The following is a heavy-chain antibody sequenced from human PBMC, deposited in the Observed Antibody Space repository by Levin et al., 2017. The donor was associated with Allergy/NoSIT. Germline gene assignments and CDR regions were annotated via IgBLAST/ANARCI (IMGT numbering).Heavy chain of an antibody. CDR1: GGSISSGSYY. Sequence: SETLSLTCTVSGGSISSGSYYWSWIRQPAGKGLEWIGRIYTSGSTNYNPSLKSRVTISVDTSKNQFSLKLSSVTAADTAVYYCARSLYYYGSGTSGAFDIWGQGTMVTVSS. CDR3: ARSLYYYGSGTSGAFDI. D-gene: IGHD3-10*01. V-gene: IGHV4-61*02. CDR2: IYTSGST. J-gene: IGHJ3*02.